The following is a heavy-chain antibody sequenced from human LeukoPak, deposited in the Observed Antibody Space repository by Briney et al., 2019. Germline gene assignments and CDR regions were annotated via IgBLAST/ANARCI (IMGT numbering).Heavy chain of an antibody. CDR1: GFTFSSYW. CDR3: ARDVSTYHYDSSGSDY. J-gene: IGHJ4*02. D-gene: IGHD3-22*01. CDR2: INSEGSST. Sequence: PGGSLRLSWAASGFTFSSYWVHWVRHAAGEGLVWVSRINSEGSSTSHADSVKGRFTIPRDNANNTLYLPMNSLSAEVTAVYYCARDVSTYHYDSSGSDYWGQGTRLTVP. V-gene: IGHV3-74*01.